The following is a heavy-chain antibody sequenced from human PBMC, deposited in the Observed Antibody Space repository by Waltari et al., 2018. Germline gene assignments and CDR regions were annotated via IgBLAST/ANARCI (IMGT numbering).Heavy chain of an antibody. CDR3: ARDPNYEFWSGPRGYDY. V-gene: IGHV1-69*13. J-gene: IGHJ4*02. CDR2: IIPTFGTA. CDR1: GGTFSSYA. D-gene: IGHD3-3*01. Sequence: QVQLVQSGAEVKKPGSSVKVSCKASGGTFSSYAISWVRQAPGQGLEWMGRIIPTFGTANYAQKFQGRVTITADKSTSTAYMELSSLRSEDTAVYYCARDPNYEFWSGPRGYDYWGQGTLVTVSS.